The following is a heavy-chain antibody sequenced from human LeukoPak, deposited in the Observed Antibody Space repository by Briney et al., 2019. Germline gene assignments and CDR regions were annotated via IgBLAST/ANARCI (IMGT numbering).Heavy chain of an antibody. CDR1: GYTFTGYY. D-gene: IGHD5-18*01. J-gene: IGHJ4*02. CDR3: ARVDHSGYSYGLAPNFDY. Sequence: ASVKVSCKASGYTFTGYYMHWVRQAPGQGLEWMGRISPNSGGTNYAQKFQGRVTMTRDTSINTAYMELSRLRSDDTAMYYCARVDHSGYSYGLAPNFDYWGQGTLVTVSS. V-gene: IGHV1-2*06. CDR2: ISPNSGGT.